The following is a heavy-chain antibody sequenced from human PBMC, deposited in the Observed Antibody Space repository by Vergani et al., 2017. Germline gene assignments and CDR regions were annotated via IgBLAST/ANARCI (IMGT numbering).Heavy chain of an antibody. D-gene: IGHD3-16*01. CDR3: ARDVWDCSVISCFLRAGEFYYMDV. V-gene: IGHV3-33*05. CDR2: ISYDGSKT. Sequence: QVQLVESGGGVVQPGTSPRLSCEASGFKFSQFSMHWVRPGPGKGLEWVAFISYDGSKTQYADSEKGRVTISRDNSKNTVGLEMSSLRVDDTATYYCARDVWDCSVISCFLRAGEFYYMDVWGQGTTVTVSS. J-gene: IGHJ6*03. CDR1: GFKFSQFS.